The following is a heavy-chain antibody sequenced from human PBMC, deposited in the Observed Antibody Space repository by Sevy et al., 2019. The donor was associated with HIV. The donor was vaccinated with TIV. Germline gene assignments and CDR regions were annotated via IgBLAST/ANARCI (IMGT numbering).Heavy chain of an antibody. J-gene: IGHJ3*02. Sequence: ASVKVSCKVSGGTFSSYAISWVRQAPGQGLEWMGGIIPILGTANYEQKFQGRVTITADESTSTAYMELSSLRSEDTAVYYCARDPATYYYDSSGPGAFDIWGQGTMVTVSS. D-gene: IGHD3-22*01. CDR3: ARDPATYYYDSSGPGAFDI. CDR1: GGTFSSYA. V-gene: IGHV1-69*13. CDR2: IIPILGTA.